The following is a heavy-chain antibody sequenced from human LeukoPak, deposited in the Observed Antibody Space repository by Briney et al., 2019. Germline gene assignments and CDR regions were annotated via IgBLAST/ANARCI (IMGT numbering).Heavy chain of an antibody. CDR2: ISFDGKDE. CDR3: AKGGITMIVVVITTPSNFQH. Sequence: PGGSLRLSCAASGFIFSSYSMHWVRQAPGKGLEWVAIISFDGKDEDYADSVKGRFTMSRDNSKNTLYLQMNSLRAEDTAVYYCAKGGITMIVVVITTPSNFQHWGQGTLVTVSS. CDR1: GFIFSSYS. J-gene: IGHJ1*01. D-gene: IGHD3-22*01. V-gene: IGHV3-30*04.